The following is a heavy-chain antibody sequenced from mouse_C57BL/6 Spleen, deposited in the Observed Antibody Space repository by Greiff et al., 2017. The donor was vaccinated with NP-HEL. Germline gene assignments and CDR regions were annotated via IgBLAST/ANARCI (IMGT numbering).Heavy chain of an antibody. J-gene: IGHJ4*01. CDR3: ARGGWLDYYAMDY. D-gene: IGHD2-3*01. Sequence: DVKLQESGPGLVKPSQSLSLTCSVTGYSITSGYYWNWIRQFPGNKLEWMGYISYDGSNNYNPSLKNRISITRDTSKNQFFLKLNSVTTEDTATYYCARGGWLDYYAMDYWGQGTSVTVSS. CDR1: GYSITSGYY. V-gene: IGHV3-6*01. CDR2: ISYDGSN.